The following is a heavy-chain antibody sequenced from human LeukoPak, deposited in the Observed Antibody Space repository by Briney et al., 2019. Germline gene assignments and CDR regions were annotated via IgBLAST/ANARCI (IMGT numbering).Heavy chain of an antibody. CDR1: GFTFSSYG. Sequence: GRSLRLSCAASGFTFSSYGMHWDRQAPGKGLEWVAVISYDGSNKYYADSVKGRFTISRDNSKNTLYLQMNSLRAEDTAVYYCAKDADLLGSLDYWGQGTLVTVSS. CDR2: ISYDGSNK. D-gene: IGHD1-26*01. J-gene: IGHJ4*02. CDR3: AKDADLLGSLDY. V-gene: IGHV3-30*18.